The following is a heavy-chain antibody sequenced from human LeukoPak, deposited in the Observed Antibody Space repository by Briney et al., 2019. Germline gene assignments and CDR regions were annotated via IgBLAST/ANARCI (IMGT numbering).Heavy chain of an antibody. CDR2: ISSSSSYI. Sequence: PGGSLRLSCAASGFTFSSYSMNWVRQAPGKGLEWVSSISSSSSYIYYADSVKGRFTISRDNAKNSLYLQMNSLRAEDTAVYYRARGNCTGGVCLDYWGQGTLVTVSS. V-gene: IGHV3-21*01. J-gene: IGHJ4*02. CDR3: ARGNCTGGVCLDY. D-gene: IGHD2-8*02. CDR1: GFTFSSYS.